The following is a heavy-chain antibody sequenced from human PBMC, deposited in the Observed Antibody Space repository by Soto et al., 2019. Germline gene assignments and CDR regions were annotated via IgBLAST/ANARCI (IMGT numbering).Heavy chain of an antibody. CDR3: ARDRQWLVL. V-gene: IGHV4-59*01. J-gene: IGHJ4*02. CDR2: IYYSGST. CDR1: GGSISSYY. D-gene: IGHD6-19*01. Sequence: QVQLQESGPGLVKPSETLSLTCTVSGGSISSYYWSWIRQPPGKGLEWIGYIYYSGSTNYNPSLKSRVTISVDTSKNQFSLKLSSVTAADTAVYYCARDRQWLVLWGQGTLVTVSS.